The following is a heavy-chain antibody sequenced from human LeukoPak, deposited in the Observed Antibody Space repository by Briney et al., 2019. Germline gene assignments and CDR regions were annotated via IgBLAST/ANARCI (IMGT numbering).Heavy chain of an antibody. Sequence: GGSLRLSCAASGFTFSSYWMSWVRQAPGKGLEWVANIKQDGSEKYYVDSVKGRFTVSRDNSKNTLYLQMKSLRAEDTAVYYCAKGGGYEAQYYYYYLDVWGKGTTVTISS. D-gene: IGHD5-12*01. V-gene: IGHV3-7*01. J-gene: IGHJ6*03. CDR1: GFTFSSYW. CDR3: AKGGGYEAQYYYYYLDV. CDR2: IKQDGSEK.